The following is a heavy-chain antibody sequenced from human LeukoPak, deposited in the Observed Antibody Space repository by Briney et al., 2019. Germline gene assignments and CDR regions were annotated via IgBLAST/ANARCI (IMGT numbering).Heavy chain of an antibody. D-gene: IGHD1-1*01. CDR3: ANYIRNVHYYMDV. Sequence: SETLSLTCTVSGVSISSRGNYWSWIRQLPGKGLEWIGYIYNSGSTYYNPSLKSRVTISGDTSKNQFSLKLSSVTAADTAVYFCANYIRNVHYYMDVWGKGTTVIVSS. V-gene: IGHV4-31*03. CDR1: GVSISSRGNY. CDR2: IYNSGST. J-gene: IGHJ6*03.